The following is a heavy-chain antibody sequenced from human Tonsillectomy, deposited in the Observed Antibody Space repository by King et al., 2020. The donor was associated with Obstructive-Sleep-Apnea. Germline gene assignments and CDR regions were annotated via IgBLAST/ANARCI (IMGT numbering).Heavy chain of an antibody. CDR2: IYYSGCT. CDR3: ARGPSLGEENDY. J-gene: IGHJ4*02. V-gene: IGHV4-39*07. D-gene: IGHD2-21*01. Sequence: QLQESGPGLVKPSETLSLTCTVSGDSISTSYYWSWIRQPPGKGLEWIGSIYYSGCTYYNPSLKSRVTISVDTSKNQFSLNVRSVTAADTAVYYCARGPSLGEENDYWGQGTLVTVSS. CDR1: GDSISTSYY.